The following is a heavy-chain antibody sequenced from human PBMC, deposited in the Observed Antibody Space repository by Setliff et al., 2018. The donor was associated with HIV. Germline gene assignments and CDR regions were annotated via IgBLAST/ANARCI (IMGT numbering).Heavy chain of an antibody. D-gene: IGHD6-6*01. V-gene: IGHV4-34*01. J-gene: IGHJ5*02. CDR3: ARGSKLVWGRWFDP. CDR2: VYDSGST. Sequence: SETLSLTCAVYGGSFSDYHWSWIRQAPRKRLEWIGEVYDSGSTNYNPSLKGRVTVTVDTSKNQFSLRLNSVTAADTAVYYCARGSKLVWGRWFDPWGQGTLVTVSS. CDR1: GGSFSDYH.